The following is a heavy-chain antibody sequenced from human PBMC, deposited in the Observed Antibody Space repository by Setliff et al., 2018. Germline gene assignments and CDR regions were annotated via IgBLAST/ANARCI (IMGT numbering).Heavy chain of an antibody. CDR2: ISGYGSRT. J-gene: IGHJ4*01. CDR1: GFTFSSYA. CDR3: VKGTNVVMVYTGFDH. Sequence: GGSLRLSCAASGFTFSSYAMTWVRQAPGKGLEWVSGISGYGSRTYYADSVKGRSTISRDNSKNTLFLQMSSLRAADTAVYYCVKGTNVVMVYTGFDHWGQGTLVTVSS. V-gene: IGHV3-23*01. D-gene: IGHD2-8*01.